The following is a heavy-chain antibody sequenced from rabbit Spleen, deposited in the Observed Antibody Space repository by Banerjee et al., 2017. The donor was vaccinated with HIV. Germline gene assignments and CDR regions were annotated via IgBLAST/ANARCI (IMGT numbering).Heavy chain of an antibody. Sequence: QSLEESGGGLVQPGGSLALTCKASGFSLSNNYYMCWVRQAPGKGLEWIGCIDTGSSGSTGYASWAKGRFTISKASSTTVTLQMTSLTGADTATYFCARDVGWYYGMDLWGPGTLVTVS. CDR1: GFSLSNNYY. V-gene: IGHV1S40*01. D-gene: IGHD4-1*01. J-gene: IGHJ6*01. CDR3: ARDVGWYYGMDL. CDR2: IDTGSSGST.